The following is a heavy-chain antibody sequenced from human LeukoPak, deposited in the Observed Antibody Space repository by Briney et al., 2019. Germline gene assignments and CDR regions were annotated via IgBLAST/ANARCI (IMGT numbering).Heavy chain of an antibody. J-gene: IGHJ4*02. CDR1: GGSISNSY. CDR3: TRGDASGRPGIGFDF. V-gene: IGHV4-59*01. D-gene: IGHD1-26*01. Sequence: PSETLSLTCTVSGGSISNSYWSWIRQPPGKGLEWIGFFHDSESTNYNPSLKSRVSISLDTSKNQVSLWLSSVTAADTAVYYCTRGDASGRPGIGFDFWGQGTLVTVSS. CDR2: FHDSEST.